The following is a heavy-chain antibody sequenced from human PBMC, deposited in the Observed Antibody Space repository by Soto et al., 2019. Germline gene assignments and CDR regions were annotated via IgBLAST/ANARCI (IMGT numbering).Heavy chain of an antibody. V-gene: IGHV3-9*01. CDR3: AKDKWELSYYFDY. CDR2: ISWNSGSI. D-gene: IGHD1-26*01. Sequence: EVQLVESGGGLVQPGRSLRLSCAASGFTFDDYAMHWVRQAPGKGLEWVSGISWNSGSIGYADSVKGRFTISRDNAKXXXXXXXXXXRAXXXXXYYCAKDKWELSYYFDYWGQGTLVTVSS. J-gene: IGHJ4*02. CDR1: GFTFDDYA.